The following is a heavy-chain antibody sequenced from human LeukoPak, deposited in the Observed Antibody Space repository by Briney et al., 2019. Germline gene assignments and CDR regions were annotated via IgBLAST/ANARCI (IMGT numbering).Heavy chain of an antibody. CDR1: GFTFSNAW. V-gene: IGHV3-15*01. J-gene: IGHJ4*02. Sequence: GGSLRLSCAGSGFTFSNAWMSWVRQAPGKGLEWVGCMKSKTDGGTTDYAAPVKGRFTISRDDSKNTLYLQMNSLKTEDTAVYYCTTDCDSTSCYAADAAQWGQGTPVTVSS. CDR2: MKSKTDGGTT. D-gene: IGHD2-2*01. CDR3: TTDCDSTSCYAADAAQ.